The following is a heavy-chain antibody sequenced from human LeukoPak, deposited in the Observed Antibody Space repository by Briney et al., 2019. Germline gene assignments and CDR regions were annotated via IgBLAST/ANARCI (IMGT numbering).Heavy chain of an antibody. V-gene: IGHV4-4*07. D-gene: IGHD4-17*01. Sequence: SETLSLTCTVSGGSISSYYWSWIRQPPGKGLEWIGRIYTSGSTNYNPSLKSRVTMSVDTSKNQFSLKLSSVTAADTAVYYCARDASHGDYVDYWGQGTLVTVSS. J-gene: IGHJ4*02. CDR2: IYTSGST. CDR1: GGSISSYY. CDR3: ARDASHGDYVDY.